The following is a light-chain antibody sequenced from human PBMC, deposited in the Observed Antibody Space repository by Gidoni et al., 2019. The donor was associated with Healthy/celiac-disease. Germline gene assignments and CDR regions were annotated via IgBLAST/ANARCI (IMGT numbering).Light chain of an antibody. CDR2: KAS. J-gene: IGKJ1*01. V-gene: IGKV1-5*03. CDR1: QSISSW. CDR3: QQYNSYSRT. Sequence: DIQMTQSPSTLSASVGDRVTITCRASQSISSWLDWYQKKPGKAPKLLIYKASSVESGVPSSFSGSGSGTEFTLNISRLQPDDLATYYCQQYNSYSRTFGQXTKVEIK.